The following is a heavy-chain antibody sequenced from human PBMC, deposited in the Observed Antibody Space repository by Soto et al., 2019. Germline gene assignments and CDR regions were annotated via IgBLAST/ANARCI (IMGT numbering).Heavy chain of an antibody. V-gene: IGHV3-9*01. CDR2: ISWNSGSI. CDR1: GFTFDDYA. J-gene: IGHJ6*02. CDR3: AKDAITMVRGVISYYGMDV. Sequence: EVQLVESGGGLVQPGRSLRLSCAASGFTFDDYAMHWVRQAPGKGLEWVSGISWNSGSIGYAVSVKGRFTISRDNAKKSLYLQMNSLRAEDTALYYCAKDAITMVRGVISYYGMDVWGQGTTVTVSS. D-gene: IGHD3-10*01.